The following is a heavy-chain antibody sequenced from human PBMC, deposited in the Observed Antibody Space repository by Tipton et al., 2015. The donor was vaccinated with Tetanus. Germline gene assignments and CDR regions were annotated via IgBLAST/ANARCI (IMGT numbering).Heavy chain of an antibody. CDR1: GFTFSNYA. V-gene: IGHV3-23*01. J-gene: IGHJ5*02. CDR3: AKDPASRGWFDP. CDR2: ISGRGSHT. Sequence: SLRLSCAASGFTFSNYAMAWVRQAPGKGLEWVSGISGRGSHTYYADPVKGRFSISRDNSKTTVYLQMNSLRDEDTAVYYCAKDPASRGWFDPWGQGTLVSVSS.